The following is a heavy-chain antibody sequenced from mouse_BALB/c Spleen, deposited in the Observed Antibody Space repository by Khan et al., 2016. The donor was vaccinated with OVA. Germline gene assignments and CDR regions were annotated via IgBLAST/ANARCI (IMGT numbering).Heavy chain of an antibody. Sequence: EVELVESGGDLVKPGGSLKLSCAASGFTFNNYAMSWVRQTPEKRLEWVATVSSGGSFTYYPDSVKGRFTISRDNAKNTLYLQRSSLRSEDTAMYYCARQGGIDDGPFDYWGQGTTLTGSS. J-gene: IGHJ2*01. CDR3: ARQGGIDDGPFDY. D-gene: IGHD2-3*01. CDR2: VSSGGSFT. V-gene: IGHV5-9-3*01. CDR1: GFTFNNYA.